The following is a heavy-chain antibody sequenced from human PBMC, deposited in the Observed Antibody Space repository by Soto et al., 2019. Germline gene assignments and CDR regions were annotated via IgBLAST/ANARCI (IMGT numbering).Heavy chain of an antibody. V-gene: IGHV3-21*01. J-gene: IGHJ5*02. CDR1: GFTFSSYS. CDR2: ISSSSSYI. CDR3: ARGGASNNWFDP. D-gene: IGHD3-16*01. Sequence: GGSLRLSCAASGFTFSSYSMNWVRQAPGKGLEWVSSISSSSSYIYYADSVKGRFTISRDNAKNSLYLQMNSLRAEDTAVYYCARGGASNNWFDPWGQGTLVTVSS.